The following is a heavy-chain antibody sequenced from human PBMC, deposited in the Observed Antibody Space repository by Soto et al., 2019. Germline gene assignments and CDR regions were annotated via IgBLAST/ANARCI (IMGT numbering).Heavy chain of an antibody. Sequence: ASVKVSCKASGNTFTSYDINWVRQATGHGLEWMGWINPDSGNIGYAQKFQGRVTMTRDTAIRTAYMGVSRLRSDDTAVYYCARGRASGSYYLLDYWGQGTLVTVSS. J-gene: IGHJ4*02. CDR2: INPDSGNI. CDR3: ARGRASGSYYLLDY. D-gene: IGHD3-10*01. V-gene: IGHV1-8*01. CDR1: GNTFTSYD.